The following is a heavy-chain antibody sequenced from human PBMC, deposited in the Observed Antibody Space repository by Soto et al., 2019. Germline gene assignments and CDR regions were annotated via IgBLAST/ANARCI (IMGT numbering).Heavy chain of an antibody. CDR1: GFTFRNYA. D-gene: IGHD4-17*01. J-gene: IGHJ5*02. Sequence: VQLLESGGGLVQPGGSLRLSCADSGFTFRNYAMTWARQAPGKGLEWVSSLLRSGSSAYYADSVRGRFTIYSDTSANSLYLQMDNLRAEDTAIYYCAKDAISGDGIWLMDSWGQGTVVTVSS. CDR2: LLRSGSSA. CDR3: AKDAISGDGIWLMDS. V-gene: IGHV3-23*01.